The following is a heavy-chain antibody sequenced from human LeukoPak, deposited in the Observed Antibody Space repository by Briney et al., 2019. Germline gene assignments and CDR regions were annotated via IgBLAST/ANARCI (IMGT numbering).Heavy chain of an antibody. J-gene: IGHJ6*03. CDR2: IYPGDSDT. D-gene: IGHD5-18*01. CDR1: GYSFTSYW. Sequence: GESLKISCKGSGYSFTSYWIGWVRQMPGKGLEWMGIIYPGDSDTRYSPSFQGQVTISADKSISTAYLQWSSLKASDTAMYYCARRYSYGKLYYYYMDVWGKGTTVTVSS. CDR3: ARRYSYGKLYYYYMDV. V-gene: IGHV5-51*01.